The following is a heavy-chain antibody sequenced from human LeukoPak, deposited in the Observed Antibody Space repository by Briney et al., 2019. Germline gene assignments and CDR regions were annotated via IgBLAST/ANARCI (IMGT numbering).Heavy chain of an antibody. J-gene: IGHJ4*02. D-gene: IGHD3-3*01. CDR2: INTDGSTT. V-gene: IGHV3-74*01. CDR1: GFTFSSYW. Sequence: PGGSLRLSCAASGFTFSSYWLHWVRQAPGKGLVWVSRINTDGSTTDYADSVKGRFTISRDNAKNTLYLQVNSLGAEDTAVYYCAREFGGIFDFWGQGTLVTVSS. CDR3: AREFGGIFDF.